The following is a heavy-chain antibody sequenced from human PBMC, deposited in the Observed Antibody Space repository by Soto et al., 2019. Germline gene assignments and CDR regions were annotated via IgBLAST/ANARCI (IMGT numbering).Heavy chain of an antibody. V-gene: IGHV4-30-4*01. CDR2: MFYTGTT. D-gene: IGHD2-2*01. CDR3: ARVVRFCSSPSCRGRNWFDP. J-gene: IGHJ5*02. Sequence: PSETLSLTCSVSGGSISSAEDYWSWIRQPPGKGLEWIGYMFYTGTTYYNPSLKSRITISMDTSKNQFSLRLTSVTAADTAEYHCARVVRFCSSPSCRGRNWFDPWGQGTRVTVSS. CDR1: GGSISSAEDY.